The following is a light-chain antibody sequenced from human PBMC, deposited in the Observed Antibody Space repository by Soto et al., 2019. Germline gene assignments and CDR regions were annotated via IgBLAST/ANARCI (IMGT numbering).Light chain of an antibody. CDR2: EVS. CDR1: SSDVGGYNY. J-gene: IGLJ1*01. CDR3: SSYTSSTTAV. V-gene: IGLV2-14*01. Sequence: QSALNQPAYVSGSRGQSITISCTGTSSDVGGYNYVSWYQQHPGKAPKLMIYEVSKWPSGVSNRFSGSKSGNTASLTISGLQAEDEADYYCSSYTSSTTAVFGTGTKLTDL.